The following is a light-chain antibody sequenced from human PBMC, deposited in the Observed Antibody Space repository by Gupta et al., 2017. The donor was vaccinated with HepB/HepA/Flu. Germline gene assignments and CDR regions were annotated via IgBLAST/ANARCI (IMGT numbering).Light chain of an antibody. CDR3: CSYAGSSTWV. CDR1: SSDVGSYNL. Sequence: QSALTQPASVSGSPAQSITISCTGTSSDVGSYNLVSWYQQHPGKAHKLMIYEVSKRPSGVSTRFSGSKSGNTASLTISGRQAEDEADYYCCSYAGSSTWVFGGGTKLTVL. V-gene: IGLV2-23*02. J-gene: IGLJ3*02. CDR2: EVS.